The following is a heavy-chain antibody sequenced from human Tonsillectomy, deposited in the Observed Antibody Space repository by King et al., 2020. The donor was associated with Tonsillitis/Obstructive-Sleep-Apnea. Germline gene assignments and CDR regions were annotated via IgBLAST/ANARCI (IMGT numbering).Heavy chain of an antibody. Sequence: VQLVESGGGVVQPGRSLRLSCSASGFTFISYGMHWVRQAPGKGLEWVAVIWDDGRNKYYADPVKGRFTISRDNSKNTLYLQMNSLRAEDTAVYYCARDESGDYYFDYWGQGTLVTVSS. J-gene: IGHJ4*02. CDR2: IWDDGRNK. D-gene: IGHD4-17*01. CDR3: ARDESGDYYFDY. V-gene: IGHV3-33*01. CDR1: GFTFISYG.